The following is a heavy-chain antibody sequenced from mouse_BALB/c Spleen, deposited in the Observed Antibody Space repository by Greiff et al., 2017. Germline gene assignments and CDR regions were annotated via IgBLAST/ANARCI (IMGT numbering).Heavy chain of an antibody. Sequence: EVMLVESGGGLVQPGGSRKLSCAASGFTFSSFGMHWVRQAPEKGLEWVAYISSGSSTIYYADTVKGRFTISRDNPKNTLFLQMTSLRSEDTAMYDCARITTTVYAMDCWGQGTSVNVAS. CDR2: ISSGSSTI. J-gene: IGHJ4*01. V-gene: IGHV5-17*02. D-gene: IGHD2-4*01. CDR3: ARITTTVYAMDC. CDR1: GFTFSSFG.